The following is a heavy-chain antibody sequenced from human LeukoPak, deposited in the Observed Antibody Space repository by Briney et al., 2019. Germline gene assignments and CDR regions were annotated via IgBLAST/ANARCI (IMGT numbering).Heavy chain of an antibody. D-gene: IGHD3-22*01. CDR3: ARFSYDQNYYMDV. Sequence: GESLKISCKGSGYSFTSYWIGWVRQMPGKGLEWMGIIYPGDSDTRYSPSFQGQVTISADKSISTAYPQWSSLKASDTAMYYCARFSYDQNYYMDVWGKGTTVTVSS. V-gene: IGHV5-51*01. CDR1: GYSFTSYW. CDR2: IYPGDSDT. J-gene: IGHJ6*03.